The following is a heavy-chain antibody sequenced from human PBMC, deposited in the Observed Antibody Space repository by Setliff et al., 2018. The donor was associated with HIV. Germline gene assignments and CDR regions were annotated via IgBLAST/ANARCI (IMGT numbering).Heavy chain of an antibody. CDR3: ARGGSSSRYYYYYMDV. D-gene: IGHD6-6*01. CDR2: INPSGGST. Sequence: GPPVKVSCKASGYTFTSYYMHWVRQAPGQGLEWMGIINPSGGSTSYAQKFQGRVTMTRGTSTSTVYMELSSLRSEDTAVYYCARGGSSSRYYYYYMDVWGKGTTVTVSS. V-gene: IGHV1-46*01. J-gene: IGHJ6*03. CDR1: GYTFTSYY.